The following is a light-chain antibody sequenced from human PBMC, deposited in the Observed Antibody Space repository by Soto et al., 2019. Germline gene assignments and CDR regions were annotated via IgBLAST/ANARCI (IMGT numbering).Light chain of an antibody. Sequence: EIVLTQSPGTLSLSPGERATLSCRASQSVSSRYLAWYQQKPGQAPRLLIYGASSRATGIPDRFSGSGSGTDFTLTITRLEPEDFAVYYCQQYVTSSPRTFGQGTKVDIK. CDR2: GAS. J-gene: IGKJ1*01. CDR1: QSVSSRY. V-gene: IGKV3-20*01. CDR3: QQYVTSSPRT.